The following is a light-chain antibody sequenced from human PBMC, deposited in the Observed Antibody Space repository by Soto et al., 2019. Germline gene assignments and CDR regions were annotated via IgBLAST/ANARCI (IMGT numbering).Light chain of an antibody. CDR2: GAS. CDR3: QQYNNWVT. Sequence: EIGITPYTATLSVSPGERAPLSCRASQSVSSNLAWYQQKPGQAPRLLIYGASTRATGIPARFSGSGSGTEFTLTISSLQSEDFAVYYCQQYNNWVTFGQGTRLENK. CDR1: QSVSSN. J-gene: IGKJ5*01. V-gene: IGKV3-15*01.